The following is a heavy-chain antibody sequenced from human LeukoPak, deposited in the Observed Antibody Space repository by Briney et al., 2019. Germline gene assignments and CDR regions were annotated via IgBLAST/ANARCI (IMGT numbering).Heavy chain of an antibody. CDR2: ISYDGSNT. CDR1: GFTFSNYG. V-gene: IGHV3-30*03. Sequence: GGSLRLSCAASGFTFSNYGMHWVRQAPGKGLEWVAVISYDGSNTFYADSVKGRFTISRDNSKNTLYLQVNSLRAEDTAVYYCARDYYDSSGYYQTNFDYWGQGTLVTVSS. J-gene: IGHJ4*02. D-gene: IGHD3-22*01. CDR3: ARDYYDSSGYYQTNFDY.